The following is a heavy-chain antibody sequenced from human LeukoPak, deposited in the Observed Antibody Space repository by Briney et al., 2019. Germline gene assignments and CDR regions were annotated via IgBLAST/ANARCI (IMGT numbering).Heavy chain of an antibody. CDR2: IWYDGSNK. CDR1: GFTFSGNA. V-gene: IGHV3-33*01. D-gene: IGHD3-9*01. Sequence: PGGSLRLSCAASGFTFSGNAMHWVRQAPGKGLEWVAVIWYDGSNKYYADSVKGRFTISRDNAKNSLSLQMNSLRADDAAVYYCARASSKQLAGYLPDGFDIWGQGTMVTVSS. J-gene: IGHJ3*02. CDR3: ARASSKQLAGYLPDGFDI.